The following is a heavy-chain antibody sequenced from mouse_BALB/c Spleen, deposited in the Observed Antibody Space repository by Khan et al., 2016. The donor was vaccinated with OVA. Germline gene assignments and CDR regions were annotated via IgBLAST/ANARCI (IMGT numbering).Heavy chain of an antibody. CDR3: ASHLTGSFAY. D-gene: IGHD4-1*01. CDR2: ISSGGDYT. CDR1: GFTFSSYS. J-gene: IGHJ3*01. Sequence: EVELVESGGDLVKPRGFLKLSCAASGFTFSSYSMSWVRQTPDKRLEWVATISSGGDYTYYPDSVKGRFTISRDNAKNTLYLQMSSLKSEDTAMYYCASHLTGSFAYWGQGTLVTVSA. V-gene: IGHV5-6*01.